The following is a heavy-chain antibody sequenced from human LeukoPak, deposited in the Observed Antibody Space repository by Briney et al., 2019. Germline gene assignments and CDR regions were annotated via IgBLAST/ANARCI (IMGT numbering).Heavy chain of an antibody. CDR1: GGSISSYY. Sequence: PSETLSLTCTVSGGSISSYYWSWIRQPPGKGLEWIGYIDYRGSTNYNPSLKSRVTISVDTSKNQFSLKLSSVTAADTAVYYCARRPPRYSYGYSDYWGQGTLVTVSS. V-gene: IGHV4-59*08. CDR2: IDYRGST. J-gene: IGHJ4*02. CDR3: ARRPPRYSYGYSDY. D-gene: IGHD5-18*01.